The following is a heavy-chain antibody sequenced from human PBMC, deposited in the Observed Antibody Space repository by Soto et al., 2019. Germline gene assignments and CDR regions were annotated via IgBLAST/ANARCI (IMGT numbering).Heavy chain of an antibody. CDR2: IYYSGNT. J-gene: IGHJ6*02. V-gene: IGHV4-59*01. Sequence: PSETLSLTCTVSGGSISGDYWSWIRQPPGKGLEWIGYIYYSGNTNYNPSLKSRVTISVDTSKNQFSLKLSSVTAADTAVYYCARRREAAGKNYYYYYGMDVWGQGTMVTVS. CDR1: GGSISGDY. CDR3: ARRREAAGKNYYYYYGMDV. D-gene: IGHD6-13*01.